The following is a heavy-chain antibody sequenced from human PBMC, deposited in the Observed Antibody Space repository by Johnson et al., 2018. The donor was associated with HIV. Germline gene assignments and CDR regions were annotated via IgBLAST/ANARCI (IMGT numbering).Heavy chain of an antibody. J-gene: IGHJ3*02. CDR3: ARVSHAYSYGYDAFDI. D-gene: IGHD5-18*01. CDR2: IYSGDNT. V-gene: IGHV3-66*02. CDR1: GISVTRNY. Sequence: VQLVESGGGLVQPGGSLRLSCAGSGISVTRNYMSWVRQAPGKGLEWVSLIYSGDNTKYADSVKGRFTISRDNSKNTLFLQMNSLRPEDTAVYYCARVSHAYSYGYDAFDIWGQGTRVTVSS.